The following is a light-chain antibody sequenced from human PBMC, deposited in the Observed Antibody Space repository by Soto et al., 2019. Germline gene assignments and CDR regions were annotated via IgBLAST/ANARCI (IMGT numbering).Light chain of an antibody. V-gene: IGKV3-15*01. Sequence: EIMMTQSPATVSVSPGERATLSCRASQSIRTNVAWYQQKPGQALRLLIYDASTRATGLSSRFSGSGSGTEFTLTISSLLSEDVAIYYCQQYNDLPPLTFGGWTRLEI. CDR2: DAS. CDR1: QSIRTN. CDR3: QQYNDLPPLT. J-gene: IGKJ4*01.